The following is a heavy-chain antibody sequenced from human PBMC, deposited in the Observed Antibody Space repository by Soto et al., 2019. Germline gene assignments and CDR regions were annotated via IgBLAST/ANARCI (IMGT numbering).Heavy chain of an antibody. D-gene: IGHD2-21*02. CDR1: GVSVSTNTQY. Sequence: SETLSLTCTVSGVSVSTNTQYWGWIRQSPGKGLEWIGSIYYGGRTYYNPSLKSRVTISVDTSKNQFSLKLSSVTAADTAVYYCAREGAYCGGDCVDAFDIWGQGTMVTVSS. V-gene: IGHV4-39*07. CDR3: AREGAYCGGDCVDAFDI. CDR2: IYYGGRT. J-gene: IGHJ3*02.